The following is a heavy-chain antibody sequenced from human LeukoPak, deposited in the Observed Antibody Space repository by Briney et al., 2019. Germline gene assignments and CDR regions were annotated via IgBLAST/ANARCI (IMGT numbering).Heavy chain of an antibody. J-gene: IGHJ4*02. CDR3: ARASHGYSSSSHLGY. Sequence: PSETLSLTCTVSGGSISSGGYYWSWIRQHPGKGLEWIGYIYYSGSTYYNLSLKSRVTISVDTSMNQFSLKLSSVTAADTAAYYCARASHGYSSSSHLGYWGKGTLVTVSS. CDR2: IYYSGST. CDR1: GGSISSGGYY. D-gene: IGHD6-6*01. V-gene: IGHV4-31*03.